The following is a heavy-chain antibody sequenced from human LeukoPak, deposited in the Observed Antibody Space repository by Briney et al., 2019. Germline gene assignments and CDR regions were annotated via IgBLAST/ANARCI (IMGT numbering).Heavy chain of an antibody. Sequence: GGSLRLSCAASGFTFSNYNINWARRAPGKGLEWVSSISSRGSYIYYADSVKGRFAISADNAMNSLYLQMNSLRAEDTAVYYCARGYSSSWYDLYYFDYWGQGTLVTVSS. CDR1: GFTFSNYN. D-gene: IGHD6-13*01. CDR3: ARGYSSSWYDLYYFDY. CDR2: ISSRGSYI. J-gene: IGHJ4*02. V-gene: IGHV3-21*01.